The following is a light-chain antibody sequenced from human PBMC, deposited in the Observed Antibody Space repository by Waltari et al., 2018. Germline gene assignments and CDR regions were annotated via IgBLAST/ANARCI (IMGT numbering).Light chain of an antibody. J-gene: IGKJ4*01. CDR3: QQYNSGAVT. Sequence: DIQMTQSPSSLSASVGDRVTITCRASQSIRSWLAWYQQKPGQANKLRRYKASSLQPGVPSGFGGGGSGTEFTLSIRSVQPEDCATYDCQQYNSGAVTGGGGTKGEMK. CDR2: KAS. V-gene: IGKV1-5*03. CDR1: QSIRSW.